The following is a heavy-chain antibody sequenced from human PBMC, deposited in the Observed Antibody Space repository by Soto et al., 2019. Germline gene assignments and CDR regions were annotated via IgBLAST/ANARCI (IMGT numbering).Heavy chain of an antibody. J-gene: IGHJ6*02. V-gene: IGHV1-69*06. CDR1: GGTFSSYA. CDR3: ARDGIAAAGNRGMDV. Sequence: ASVKVSCKASGGTFSSYAISWVRQDPGQGLEWMGGIIPIFGTANYAQKFQGRVTITADKSTSTAYMELSSLRSEDTAVYYCARDGIAAAGNRGMDVWGQGTTVTVSS. CDR2: IIPIFGTA. D-gene: IGHD6-13*01.